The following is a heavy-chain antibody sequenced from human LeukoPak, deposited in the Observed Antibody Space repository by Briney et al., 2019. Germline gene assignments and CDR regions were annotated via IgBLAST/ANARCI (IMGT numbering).Heavy chain of an antibody. V-gene: IGHV1-69*04. D-gene: IGHD6-13*01. CDR1: GGTFSSYA. J-gene: IGHJ6*02. Sequence: GASVKVSCKASGGTFSSYAISWVRQAPGQGLEWMGRIIPILGIANYAQKFQGRVTITADKSTSTAYMELRSLRSDDTAVYYCARDGSSWYGKDYYGMDVWGQGTTVTVSS. CDR3: ARDGSSWYGKDYYGMDV. CDR2: IIPILGIA.